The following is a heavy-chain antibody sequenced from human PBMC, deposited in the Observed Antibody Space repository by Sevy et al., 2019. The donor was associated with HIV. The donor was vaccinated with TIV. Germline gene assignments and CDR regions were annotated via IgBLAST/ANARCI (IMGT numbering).Heavy chain of an antibody. CDR1: GFTFSKYS. V-gene: IGHV3-23*01. CDR3: AREGCTKPHDY. D-gene: IGHD2-8*01. CDR2: LSFGCGEI. J-gene: IGHJ4*02. Sequence: GGSLRLSCAASGFTFSKYSMSWVRQPPGKGLEWVSTLSFGCGEINYADSVKGRFTISRDNSKSSVYLQMNNLRPEDTGVYYCAREGCTKPHDYWGQRTLVTVSS.